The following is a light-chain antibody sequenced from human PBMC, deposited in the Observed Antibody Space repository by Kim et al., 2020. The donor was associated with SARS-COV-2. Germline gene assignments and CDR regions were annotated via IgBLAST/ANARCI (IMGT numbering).Light chain of an antibody. V-gene: IGLV2-14*04. CDR3: NSYTATSPTYV. CDR1: SSDVGGYDY. J-gene: IGLJ1*01. CDR2: DVN. Sequence: QSFTISCTGTSSDVGGYDYVSWFQQHPGKAPKLMIYDVNKRPSGVSNRFSGSKSGNTASLTISGLQAEDEADYYCNSYTATSPTYVFGTGTEVTVL.